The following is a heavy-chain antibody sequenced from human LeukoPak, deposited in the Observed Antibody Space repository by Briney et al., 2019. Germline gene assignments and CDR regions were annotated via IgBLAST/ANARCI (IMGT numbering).Heavy chain of an antibody. CDR2: IRSKAHGGTT. Sequence: GGSLRLSCTASGFTFGDYAMSWVRQAPGKGLEWVGFIRSKAHGGTTEYAASVKGRFTISRDDSKSIAYLQMNSLKTEDTAVYYCTRNRRGFDWLFGLDYWGQGTLVTVSS. J-gene: IGHJ4*02. CDR1: GFTFGDYA. CDR3: TRNRRGFDWLFGLDY. V-gene: IGHV3-49*04. D-gene: IGHD3-9*01.